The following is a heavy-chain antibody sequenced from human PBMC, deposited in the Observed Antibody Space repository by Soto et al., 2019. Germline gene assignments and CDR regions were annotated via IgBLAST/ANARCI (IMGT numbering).Heavy chain of an antibody. J-gene: IGHJ6*02. CDR2: ISSSGSTI. CDR3: ARDLNYKGDV. CDR1: GFTFSSYE. Sequence: PGGSLRLSCAASGFTFSSYEMNWVRQAPGKGLVWVSYISSSGSTIYYADSVKGRFTISRDNAKNSLYLQMNSLRAEDTAVYYCARDLNYKGDVWGQGTTVTVSS. V-gene: IGHV3-48*03. D-gene: IGHD1-7*01.